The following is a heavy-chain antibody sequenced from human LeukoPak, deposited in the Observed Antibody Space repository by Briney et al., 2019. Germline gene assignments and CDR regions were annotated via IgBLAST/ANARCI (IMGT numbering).Heavy chain of an antibody. J-gene: IGHJ3*02. D-gene: IGHD6-13*01. CDR2: IYYSGST. Sequence: SETLSLTCTVSGGSISSYYWSWIRQPPGKGLEWIGYIYYSGSTNYTPSLKSRVTISVDTSKNQFSLKLSSVTAADTAVYYCAREAAAGDAFDIWGQGTMVTVSS. CDR3: AREAAAGDAFDI. CDR1: GGSISSYY. V-gene: IGHV4-59*01.